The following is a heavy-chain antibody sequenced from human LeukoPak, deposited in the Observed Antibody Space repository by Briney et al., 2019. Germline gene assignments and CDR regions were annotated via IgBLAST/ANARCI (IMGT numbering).Heavy chain of an antibody. Sequence: ASVKVSCKASGYTFTSYYMHWVRQAPGQGLEWMGIINPSGGSTSYAQKFQGRVTMTRDTSISTAYMELSRLRSDDTAVYYCARENTFGGVIVPLGAFDIWGQGTMVTVSS. V-gene: IGHV1-46*01. CDR3: ARENTFGGVIVPLGAFDI. CDR1: GYTFTSYY. D-gene: IGHD3-16*02. CDR2: INPSGGST. J-gene: IGHJ3*02.